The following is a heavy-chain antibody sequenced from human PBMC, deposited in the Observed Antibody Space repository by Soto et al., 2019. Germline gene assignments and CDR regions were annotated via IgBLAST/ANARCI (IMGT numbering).Heavy chain of an antibody. CDR2: IYHSGST. Sequence: ASETLSLTCAVSGGSISSGGYSWGWIRQPPGKGLEWIGYIYHSGSTYYNPSLKSRVTISVDRSKNQFSLKLSSVTAADTAVYYCAGWIQLQQYYYYGMDVWGQGTTVTVSS. V-gene: IGHV4-30-2*01. CDR3: AGWIQLQQYYYYGMDV. CDR1: GGSISSGGYS. J-gene: IGHJ6*02. D-gene: IGHD5-18*01.